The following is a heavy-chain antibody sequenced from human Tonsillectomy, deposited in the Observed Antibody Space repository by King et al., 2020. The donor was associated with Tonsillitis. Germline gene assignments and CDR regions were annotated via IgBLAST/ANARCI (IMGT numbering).Heavy chain of an antibody. CDR2: INPNSGGT. J-gene: IGHJ4*02. CDR3: ARDYCSSTSCYLFDY. D-gene: IGHD2-2*01. CDR1: GYTFTGYY. Sequence: VQLVESGAEVKKPGASVKVSCKASGYTFTGYYMHWVRQAPGQGLEWMGWINPNSGGTNYAQDFQGWVTMTRDTSISTVYMELRRLRSDDTAVYYCARDYCSSTSCYLFDYWGQGTLVTVSS. V-gene: IGHV1-2*04.